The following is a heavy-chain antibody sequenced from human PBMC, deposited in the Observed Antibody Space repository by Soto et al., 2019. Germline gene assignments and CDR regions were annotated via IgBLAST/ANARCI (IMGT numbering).Heavy chain of an antibody. V-gene: IGHV3-15*01. CDR3: TTDPAPQWELRTGDAFDI. J-gene: IGHJ3*02. CDR2: IKSKTDGGTT. Sequence: GGSLRLSCAASGFTFSNAWMSWVRQAPGKGLEWVGRIKSKTDGGTTDYAAPVKGRFTISRDDSKNTLYLKMNSLKTEDTAVYSCTTDPAPQWELRTGDAFDIWGQGTMVTVSS. D-gene: IGHD1-26*01. CDR1: GFTFSNAW.